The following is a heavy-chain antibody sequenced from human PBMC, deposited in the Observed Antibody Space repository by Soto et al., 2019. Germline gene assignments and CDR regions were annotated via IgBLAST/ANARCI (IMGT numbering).Heavy chain of an antibody. Sequence: TGGSLRLSCAASGFTFSSYGMHWVRQAPGKGLEWVAVISYDGSNKYYADSVKGRFTISRDNSKNTLYLQMNSLRAEDTAVYYCAKDPHSSSPLYWGQGTLVTVSS. D-gene: IGHD6-6*01. CDR1: GFTFSSYG. V-gene: IGHV3-30*18. J-gene: IGHJ4*02. CDR2: ISYDGSNK. CDR3: AKDPHSSSPLY.